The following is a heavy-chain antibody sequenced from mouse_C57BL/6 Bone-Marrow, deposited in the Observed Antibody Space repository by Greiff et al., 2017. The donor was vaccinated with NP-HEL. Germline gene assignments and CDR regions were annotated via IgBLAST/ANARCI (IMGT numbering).Heavy chain of an antibody. CDR2: IYPGDGDT. Sequence: QVQLQQSGAELVKPGASVKISCKASGYEFSNYWMNWVKQRPGKGLEWIGQIYPGDGDTNYNGKFKDKATLTADKSSSTAYIHLSRLTSEDSAVYFCARGAYWGQGTLVTVSA. V-gene: IGHV1-80*01. J-gene: IGHJ3*01. CDR1: GYEFSNYW. CDR3: ARGAY.